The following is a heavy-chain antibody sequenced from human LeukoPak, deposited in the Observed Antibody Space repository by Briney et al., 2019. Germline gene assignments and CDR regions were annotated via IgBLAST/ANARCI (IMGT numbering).Heavy chain of an antibody. CDR1: GITFSSYW. CDR3: ARARGILGAFDI. D-gene: IGHD3-9*01. J-gene: IGHJ3*02. V-gene: IGHV3-7*01. Sequence: GGSLRLSCAASGITFSSYWMSWVRQASGKGLEWVANIKQDGSEKYYGDSVKGRFIISRDNGKNSLYLQMNSLRAEDTAVYYCARARGILGAFDIWGQGTMVTVSS. CDR2: IKQDGSEK.